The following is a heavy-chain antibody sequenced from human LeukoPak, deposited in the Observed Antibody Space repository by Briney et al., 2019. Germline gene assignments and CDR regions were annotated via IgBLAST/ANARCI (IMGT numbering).Heavy chain of an antibody. D-gene: IGHD3-10*01. Sequence: GGSLRLSCAASGFTFSSYAMHCVRQAPGKGLEWVAVISYDGSNKYYADSVKGRFTISRDNSKNTLYLQMNSLRAEDTAVYYCARDQGIWFGELFALNYYYGMDVWGQGTTVSVSS. CDR3: ARDQGIWFGELFALNYYYGMDV. V-gene: IGHV3-30*04. CDR2: ISYDGSNK. J-gene: IGHJ6*02. CDR1: GFTFSSYA.